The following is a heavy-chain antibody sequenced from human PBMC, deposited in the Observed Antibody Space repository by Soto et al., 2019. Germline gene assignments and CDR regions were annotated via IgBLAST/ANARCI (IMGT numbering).Heavy chain of an antibody. CDR2: IIPIFGTA. V-gene: IGHV1-69*13. Sequence: SVKVSCKASGGTFSSYAISWVRQAPGQGLEWMGGIIPIFGTANYAQKFQGRVTITADESTSTAYMELSSLRSEDTAVYYCASTYYYDSRGYYYLNYWGQGTLVTVSS. CDR1: GGTFSSYA. CDR3: ASTYYYDSRGYYYLNY. J-gene: IGHJ4*02. D-gene: IGHD3-22*01.